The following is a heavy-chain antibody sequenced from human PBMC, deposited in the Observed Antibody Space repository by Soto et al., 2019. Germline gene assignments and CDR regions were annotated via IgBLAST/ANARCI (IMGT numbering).Heavy chain of an antibody. V-gene: IGHV3-53*01. J-gene: IGHJ5*02. CDR3: ARELPPDL. Sequence: GGSLRLSCAASGFTVSSNYMTWVRQAPGKGLEWVSIIWSAGFTYHADSVKGRFTISRDNSKNTLYLQMNSLRVEDSAVYYCARELPPDLWGQGTLVTVSS. D-gene: IGHD2-15*01. CDR2: IWSAGFT. CDR1: GFTVSSNY.